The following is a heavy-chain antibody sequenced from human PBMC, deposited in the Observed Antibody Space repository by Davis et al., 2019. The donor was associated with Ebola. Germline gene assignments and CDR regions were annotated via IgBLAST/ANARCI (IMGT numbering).Heavy chain of an antibody. D-gene: IGHD3-10*01. CDR3: ARAVGGGYFDY. V-gene: IGHV3-48*02. CDR2: ISSGSSTI. Sequence: GGSLRLSCAASGFIFSSYTMNWVRQAPGKGLEWISYISSGSSTIYYADSVKGRFTISRANAKNSLYLQMNNLRDDDTAVYYCARAVGGGYFDYWGQGTLVTVSS. CDR1: GFIFSSYT. J-gene: IGHJ4*02.